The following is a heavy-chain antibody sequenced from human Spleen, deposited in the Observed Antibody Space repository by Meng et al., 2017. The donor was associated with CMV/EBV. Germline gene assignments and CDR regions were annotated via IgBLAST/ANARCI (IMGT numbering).Heavy chain of an antibody. D-gene: IGHD3-3*01. V-gene: IGHV1-2*02. CDR3: ARDGPSPLFWSDD. CDR2: INPNNGGE. J-gene: IGHJ4*02. Sequence: KAAGYTFTAYPRCWGRQAPGQGLEWMGWINPNNGGEHYAQSFQGRVTMTTDTSTSTAYMELRSLRSDDTAVYYCARDGPSPLFWSDDWGQGTLVTVSS. CDR1: GYTFTAYP.